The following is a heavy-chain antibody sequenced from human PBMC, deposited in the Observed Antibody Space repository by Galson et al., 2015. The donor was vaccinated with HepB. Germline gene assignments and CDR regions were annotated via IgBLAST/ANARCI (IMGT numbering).Heavy chain of an antibody. V-gene: IGHV3-23*01. CDR3: AKTTGGRYHFDY. J-gene: IGHJ4*02. CDR2: ISGSGDST. D-gene: IGHD3-16*02. CDR1: GFTFSNHA. Sequence: SLRLSCAASGFTFSNHAMSWVRQAPGKGLEWVSGISGSGDSTFYADSVKGRFTISRDNSKNTLNLQMNSLRAEDTAVYYCAKTTGGRYHFDYWGQGTLVTVSS.